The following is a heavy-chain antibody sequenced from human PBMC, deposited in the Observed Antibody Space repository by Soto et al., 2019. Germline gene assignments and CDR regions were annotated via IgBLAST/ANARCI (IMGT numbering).Heavy chain of an antibody. Sequence: ASVKVSCQASGYSFTEYYIHWVRQAPGQGLEWMGWIIPNNGGTKYAQKFQDRVTMTRDTSITTAYMELSRLRSDDTAVYYCARGTWDSCGNYFACWFCTCGQGTLVTLS. CDR3: ARGTWDSCGNYFACWFCT. V-gene: IGHV1-2*02. J-gene: IGHJ5*02. CDR1: GYSFTEYY. CDR2: IIPNNGGT. D-gene: IGHD3-22*01.